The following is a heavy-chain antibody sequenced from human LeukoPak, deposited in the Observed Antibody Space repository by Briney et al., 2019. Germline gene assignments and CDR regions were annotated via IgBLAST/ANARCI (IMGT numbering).Heavy chain of an antibody. D-gene: IGHD3-10*01. CDR3: AKGYGSVDY. J-gene: IGHJ4*02. Sequence: GGSLRLSCAASGFIFSNYGMHWVRQAPGKGLEWVAVIWYDGSNKYYADSVKGRFTISRDNAKNSLYLQMNSLRAEDTAVYYCAKGYGSVDYWGQGTLVTVSS. V-gene: IGHV3-33*03. CDR2: IWYDGSNK. CDR1: GFIFSNYG.